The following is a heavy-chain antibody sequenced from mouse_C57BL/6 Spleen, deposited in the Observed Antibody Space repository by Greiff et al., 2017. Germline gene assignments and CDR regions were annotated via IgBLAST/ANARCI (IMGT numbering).Heavy chain of an antibody. V-gene: IGHV1-76*01. Sequence: QVHVKQSGAELVRPGASVKLSCKASGYTFTDYYINWVKQRPGQGLEWIARIYPGSGNTYYNEKFKGKATLTAEKSSSTAYMQLSSLTSEDSAVDCCARTRGGDYYAMDYWGQGTSVTVSS. CDR2: IYPGSGNT. CDR1: GYTFTDYY. CDR3: ARTRGGDYYAMDY. J-gene: IGHJ4*01.